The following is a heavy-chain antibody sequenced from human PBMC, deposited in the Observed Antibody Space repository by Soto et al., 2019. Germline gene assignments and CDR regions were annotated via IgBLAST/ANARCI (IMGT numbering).Heavy chain of an antibody. D-gene: IGHD4-17*01. CDR2: TSGSGGST. J-gene: IGHJ4*02. CDR3: ASGFSGDYNSY. CDR1: GFTFRNYA. V-gene: IGHV3-23*01. Sequence: GGSLRLSCEASGFTFRNYAMSWVRQAPGKGLEWVSATSGSGGSTYYAGSVKGRFTISRDNSKSTVYLQMKSLRAEDTAVYYCASGFSGDYNSYWGQGNRVTVSS.